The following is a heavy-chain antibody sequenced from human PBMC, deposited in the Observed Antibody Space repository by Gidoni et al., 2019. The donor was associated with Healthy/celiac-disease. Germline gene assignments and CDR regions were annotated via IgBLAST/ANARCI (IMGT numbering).Heavy chain of an antibody. Sequence: AASGCTFSSYGMHWVRQATGKGLEWVAVISYDGSNKYYADSVKGRFTLSRDNSKNTLYLQMNSLRAEDTAVYYCAKDPGSYYFVDYWGQGTLVTVSS. V-gene: IGHV3-30*18. CDR3: AKDPGSYYFVDY. J-gene: IGHJ4*02. CDR2: ISYDGSNK. CDR1: GCTFSSYG. D-gene: IGHD1-26*01.